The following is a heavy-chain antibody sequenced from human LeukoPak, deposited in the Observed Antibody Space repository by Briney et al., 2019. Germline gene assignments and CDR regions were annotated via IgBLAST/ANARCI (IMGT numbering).Heavy chain of an antibody. CDR1: GGTYSSYD. V-gene: IGHV1-69*04. J-gene: IGHJ4*02. Sequence: SVKVSCKSSGGTYSSYDISWVRQAPGQGREWMGSIISILGIANYAQKFQGRVTITADKSTSTAYMELISLRSEDTAVYYCARDAGCSSTSFYVEFDYWGQATLVGVSS. D-gene: IGHD2-2*01. CDR3: ARDAGCSSTSFYVEFDY. CDR2: IISILGIA.